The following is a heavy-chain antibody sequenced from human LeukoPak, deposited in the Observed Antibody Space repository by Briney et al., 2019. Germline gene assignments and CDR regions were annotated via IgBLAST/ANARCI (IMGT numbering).Heavy chain of an antibody. CDR2: VDGGGGGT. V-gene: IGHV3-23*01. Sequence: GGSLRLSCAASGFTLSSYAMTWVRQAPGRGLEWVSSVDGGGGGTYYADSVKGRFTISRDNSKNTLYLQMNSLRAEDTAVYYCAKESYTIVGATFDYWGQGTLVTVSS. CDR1: GFTLSSYA. J-gene: IGHJ4*02. D-gene: IGHD1-26*01. CDR3: AKESYTIVGATFDY.